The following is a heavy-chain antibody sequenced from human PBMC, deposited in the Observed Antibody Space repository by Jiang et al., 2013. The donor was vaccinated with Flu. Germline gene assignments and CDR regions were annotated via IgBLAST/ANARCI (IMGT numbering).Heavy chain of an antibody. CDR1: GGSISSSSYY. Sequence: LSLTCTVSGGSISSSSYYWGWIRQPPGKGLEWIGSIYYSGSTYYNPSLKSRVTISVDTSKNQFSLKLSSVTAADTAVYYCATNGVGQWLVRRAFDIWGQGTMVTVSS. J-gene: IGHJ3*02. CDR2: IYYSGST. V-gene: IGHV4-39*01. CDR3: ATNGVGQWLVRRAFDI. D-gene: IGHD6-19*01.